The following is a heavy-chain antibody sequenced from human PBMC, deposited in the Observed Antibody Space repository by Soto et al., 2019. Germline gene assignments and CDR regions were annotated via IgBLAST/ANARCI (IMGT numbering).Heavy chain of an antibody. D-gene: IGHD6-19*01. CDR1: GYTFTSYD. CDR2: MNPNSGNT. J-gene: IGHJ3*02. CDR3: ARGKKGVKQWLVRGGAFDI. Sequence: ASVKVSCKASGYTFTSYDINWVRQATGQGLEWMGWMNPNSGNTGYAQKFQGRVTMTRNTSISTAYMELSSLRSEDTAVYYCARGKKGVKQWLVRGGAFDIWGQGTMVTVSS. V-gene: IGHV1-8*01.